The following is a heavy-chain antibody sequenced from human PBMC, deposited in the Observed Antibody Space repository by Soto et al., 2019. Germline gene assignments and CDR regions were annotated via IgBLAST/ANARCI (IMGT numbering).Heavy chain of an antibody. CDR3: ASFCRSGIVISPFDP. V-gene: IGHV4-59*08. CDR1: GESVTGYF. J-gene: IGHJ5*02. Sequence: PSETLSLTCSVSGESVTGYFWTWIRQPPGKPLEWIGHVYYAAISKYNPSLESRVSMSVDTPKNQFSLSLTSVTAADTATYYCASFCRSGIVISPFDPCGQRSLVPVSA. CDR2: VYYAAIS. D-gene: IGHD2-21*01.